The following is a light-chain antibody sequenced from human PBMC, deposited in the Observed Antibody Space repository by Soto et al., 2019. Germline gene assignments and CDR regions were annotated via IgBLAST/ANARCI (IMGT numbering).Light chain of an antibody. Sequence: DIQMTQSPSSLSASVGDRVTITCRASQSISSYLNWYQQKPGKAPKLLIYAASSLQSGVPSRFSGSGSGTDFTLTISSPQHEDFATYYCQQSYSTPPWTFGQGTKV. CDR2: AAS. CDR3: QQSYSTPPWT. CDR1: QSISSY. J-gene: IGKJ1*01. V-gene: IGKV1-39*01.